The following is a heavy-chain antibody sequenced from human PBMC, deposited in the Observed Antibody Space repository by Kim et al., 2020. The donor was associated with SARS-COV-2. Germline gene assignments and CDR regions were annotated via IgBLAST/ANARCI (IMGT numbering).Heavy chain of an antibody. CDR1: GGSISSSGYY. CDR3: ARHFRGTSIRFLALFQFDY. V-gene: IGHV4-39*01. D-gene: IGHD3-3*01. CDR2: FYYTGAT. J-gene: IGHJ4*02. Sequence: SETLSLTCTVSGGSISSSGYYWGWIPQPPGTGLEWIGCFYYTGATYYNPSLKSRVPISVDTSNNQFSLNLSTVAASDTAGYYCARHFRGTSIRFLALFQFDYWGQGTLVTVSS.